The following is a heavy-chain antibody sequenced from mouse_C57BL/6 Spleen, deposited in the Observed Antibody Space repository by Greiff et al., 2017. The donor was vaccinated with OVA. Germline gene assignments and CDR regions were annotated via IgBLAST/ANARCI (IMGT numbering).Heavy chain of an antibody. J-gene: IGHJ1*03. CDR3: ARQDYYGSRRYFDV. V-gene: IGHV1-50*01. CDR1: GYTFTSYW. D-gene: IGHD1-1*01. CDR2: IDPSDSYT. Sequence: QVQLQQPGAELVKPGASVKLSCKASGYTFTSYWMQWVKQRPGQGLEWIGEIDPSDSYTNYNQKFKGKATLTVDTSSSTAYMQLSSLTSEESAVYYGARQDYYGSRRYFDVWGTGTTVTVSS.